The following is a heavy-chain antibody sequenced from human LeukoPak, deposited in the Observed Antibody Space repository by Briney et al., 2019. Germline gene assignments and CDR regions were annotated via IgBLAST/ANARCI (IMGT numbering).Heavy chain of an antibody. J-gene: IGHJ4*02. Sequence: SETLSLTCAVYGGSFSGYYWSWIRQPPGKGLEWIGEINHSGSTNYNPSLKSRVTISVDTSKNQFSLKLSSVTAAGTAVYYCARTKIVATSPSYFDYWGQGTLVTVSS. CDR1: GGSFSGYY. CDR2: INHSGST. V-gene: IGHV4-34*01. D-gene: IGHD5-12*01. CDR3: ARTKIVATSPSYFDY.